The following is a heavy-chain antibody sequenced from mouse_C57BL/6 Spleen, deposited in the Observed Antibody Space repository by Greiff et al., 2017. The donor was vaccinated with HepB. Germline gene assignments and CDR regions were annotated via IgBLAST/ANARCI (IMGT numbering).Heavy chain of an antibody. V-gene: IGHV3-6*01. D-gene: IGHD2-4*01. CDR2: ISYDGSN. CDR3: ARGDYDGLFAY. Sequence: EVQLQESGPGLVKPSQSLSLTCSVTGYSITSGYYWNWIRQFPGNKLEWMGYISYDGSNNYNPSLKNRISITRDTSKNQFFLKLNSVTTEDTATYYCARGDYDGLFAYWGQGTLVTVSA. CDR1: GYSITSGYY. J-gene: IGHJ3*01.